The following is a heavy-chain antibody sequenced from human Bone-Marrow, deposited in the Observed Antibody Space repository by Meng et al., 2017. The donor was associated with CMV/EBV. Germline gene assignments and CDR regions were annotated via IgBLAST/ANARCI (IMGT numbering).Heavy chain of an antibody. CDR3: ARDYDFWSGYYSGYYGMDV. Sequence: GESLKISCAASGFTFSNYGMYWVRQAPGQGLEWMGWINPNSGGTNYAQKFQGRVTMTRDTSISTAYMELSRLRSDDTAVYYCARDYDFWSGYYSGYYGMDVWGQGTTVTVSS. V-gene: IGHV1-2*02. J-gene: IGHJ6*02. CDR2: INPNSGGT. D-gene: IGHD3-3*01. CDR1: GFTFSNYG.